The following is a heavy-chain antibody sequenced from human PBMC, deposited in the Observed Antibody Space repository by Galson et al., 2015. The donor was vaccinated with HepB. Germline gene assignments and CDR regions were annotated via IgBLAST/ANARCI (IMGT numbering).Heavy chain of an antibody. D-gene: IGHD1-26*01. CDR2: ISTTSDNK. V-gene: IGHV3-48*01. CDR3: TRIALSGSYWYFDY. J-gene: IGHJ2*01. Sequence: SLRLSCAASGFTFSPYTMNWVRQAPGKGLEWISYISTTSDNKFSADSVKGRFIISRDNAKNLLYLQMNSLRAEDTAVYYCTRIALSGSYWYFDYWGRGTLVTVSS. CDR1: GFTFSPYT.